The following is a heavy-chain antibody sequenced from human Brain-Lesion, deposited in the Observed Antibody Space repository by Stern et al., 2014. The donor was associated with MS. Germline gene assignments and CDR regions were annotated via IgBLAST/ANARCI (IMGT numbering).Heavy chain of an antibody. CDR2: IHPSGSA. V-gene: IGHV4-61*02. Sequence: QMQLVQSGPGLVKPSQTLSLTCNVSGGSIRSGSDYWSWLRQPVGKGLQWIGRIHPSGSAYSTPSLKSRVTISTDTSKNQFSLELTSATAADTAIYYCASGYRIFDYWGQGILVTVSS. D-gene: IGHD5-18*01. CDR3: ASGYRIFDY. CDR1: GGSIRSGSDY. J-gene: IGHJ4*02.